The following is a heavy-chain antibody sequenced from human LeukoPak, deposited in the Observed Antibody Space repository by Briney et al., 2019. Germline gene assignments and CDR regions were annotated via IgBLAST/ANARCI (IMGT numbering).Heavy chain of an antibody. CDR2: ISSSGSTI. CDR1: GFSVGNNY. V-gene: IGHV3-11*01. Sequence: GGSLRLSCAASGFSVGNNYMNWVRQAPGKGLEWVSYISSSGSTIYYADSVKGRFTISRDNAKNSLYLQMNSLRAEDTALYYCAKADAVGPSAFDYWGQGTLVTVSS. J-gene: IGHJ4*02. CDR3: AKADAVGPSAFDY.